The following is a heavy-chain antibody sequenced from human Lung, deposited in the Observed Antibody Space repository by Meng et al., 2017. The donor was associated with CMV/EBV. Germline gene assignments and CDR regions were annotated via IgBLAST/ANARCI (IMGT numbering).Heavy chain of an antibody. Sequence: ASXXVSCKTSGYTFAGHYLHWLRQAPGQGLEWMAWIHYDTGETNYAQNFRGRVTVTRDTSITTVYMELRSLRPDDTAMYYCARDDNWGPDYWGQGTLVPVSS. V-gene: IGHV1-2*02. CDR1: GYTFAGHY. CDR3: ARDDNWGPDY. CDR2: IHYDTGET. D-gene: IGHD7-27*01. J-gene: IGHJ4*02.